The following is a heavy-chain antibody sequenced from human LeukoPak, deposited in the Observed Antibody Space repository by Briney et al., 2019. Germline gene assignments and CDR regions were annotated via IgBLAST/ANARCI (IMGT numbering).Heavy chain of an antibody. CDR1: GFTFSNYW. CDR2: INSDGINT. J-gene: IGHJ6*03. V-gene: IGHV3-74*01. CDR3: ARGGPAAVYYYMDV. D-gene: IGHD2-2*01. Sequence: GGSLRLSCAASGFTFSNYWMHWVRQAPGKGLVWVSRINSDGINTSYADSVKGRFTISRDNSKNTLYLQMNSLRAEDTAVYYCARGGPAAVYYYMDVWGKGTTVIVSS.